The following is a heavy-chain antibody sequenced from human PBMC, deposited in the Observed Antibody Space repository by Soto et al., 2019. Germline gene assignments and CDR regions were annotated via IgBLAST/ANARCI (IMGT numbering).Heavy chain of an antibody. CDR2: ISSSSSYI. V-gene: IGHV3-21*01. CDR3: ARGLDYYGSGSYYNVPFDY. J-gene: IGHJ4*02. D-gene: IGHD3-10*01. CDR1: GFTFSSYS. Sequence: KTGGSLRLSCAASGFTFSSYSMNWVRQAPGKGLEWVSSISSSSSYIYYADSVKGRFTISRDNAKNSLYLQMNSLRAEDTAVYYCARGLDYYGSGSYYNVPFDYWGQGALVTVSS.